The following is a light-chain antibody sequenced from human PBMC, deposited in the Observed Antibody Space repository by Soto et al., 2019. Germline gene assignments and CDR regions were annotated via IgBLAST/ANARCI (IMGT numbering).Light chain of an antibody. J-gene: IGKJ5*01. Sequence: DIQMTQSPSSVSASVGDRVTITCRASQGFSGWLAWYQQKPGKAPELLIYAASTLQSGVPPRFSGSGSGTDFTLTISSLQPEDFATYYCQQSNSFPITFGQGTRLEIK. CDR2: AAS. V-gene: IGKV1D-12*01. CDR1: QGFSGW. CDR3: QQSNSFPIT.